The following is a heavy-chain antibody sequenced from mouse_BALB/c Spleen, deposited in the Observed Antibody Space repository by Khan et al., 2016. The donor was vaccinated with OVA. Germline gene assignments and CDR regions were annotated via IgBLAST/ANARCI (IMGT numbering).Heavy chain of an antibody. CDR3: ARHGTSSWFAY. Sequence: VQLQQPGPELMKPGASVKISCKASGYSFTTYYIHWVKQSHGKSLEWIGYIDPFNGSTTYNQKFKGQATLTVDKSSSTAYMHLSSLTSEDSAVYYCARHGTSSWFAYWGQGTLVTVSA. J-gene: IGHJ3*01. CDR1: GYSFTTYY. D-gene: IGHD1-1*01. CDR2: IDPFNGST. V-gene: IGHV1S135*01.